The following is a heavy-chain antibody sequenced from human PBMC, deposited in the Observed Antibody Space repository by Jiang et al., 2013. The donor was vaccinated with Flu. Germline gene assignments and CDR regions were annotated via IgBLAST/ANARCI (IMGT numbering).Heavy chain of an antibody. V-gene: IGHV4-38-2*01. CDR3: VRGSVRGRWFDP. D-gene: IGHD3-16*01. J-gene: IGHJ5*02. CDR1: GYSISSGDY. CDR2: IYHSASISYSDRT. Sequence: GSGLVKPSEALSLTCAVSGYSISSGDYWGWIRQSPGKGLEWIGSIYHSASISYSDRTYYNPSLKTRVTISVDTPKNHFSLKLGSVTAADTAVYFCVRGSVRGRWFDPWGQGGLVTVSS.